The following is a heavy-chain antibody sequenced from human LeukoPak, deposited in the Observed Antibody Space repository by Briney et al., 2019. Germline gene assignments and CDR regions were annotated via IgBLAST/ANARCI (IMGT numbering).Heavy chain of an antibody. J-gene: IGHJ6*04. CDR1: GGTFSSYA. CDR2: IIPIFGTA. D-gene: IGHD6-13*01. Sequence: SVKVSCKASGGTFSSYAISWVRQAPGQGLECIGGIIPIFGTANYAQKFQGRVTITADKSTSTAYMELSSLRSEDTAVYYCARGVFRDYYYYGMDVWGKGTTVTVSS. CDR3: ARGVFRDYYYYGMDV. V-gene: IGHV1-69*06.